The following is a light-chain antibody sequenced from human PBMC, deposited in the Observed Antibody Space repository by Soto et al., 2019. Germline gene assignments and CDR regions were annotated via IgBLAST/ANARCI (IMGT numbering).Light chain of an antibody. Sequence: QSALTQPASVSGSPGQSITISCTGTSSDIGVYDFVSWYQQHPAKATKLLIYDVSYRPSVVSDRFAGSKSGDTASLTISVLQAEDEADYYCCSDTSSSTVVFGGGTKVTVL. V-gene: IGLV2-14*01. J-gene: IGLJ2*01. CDR2: DVS. CDR3: CSDTSSSTVV. CDR1: SSDIGVYDF.